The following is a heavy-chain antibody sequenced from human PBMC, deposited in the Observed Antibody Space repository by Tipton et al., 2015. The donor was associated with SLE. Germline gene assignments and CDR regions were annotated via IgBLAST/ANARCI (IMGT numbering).Heavy chain of an antibody. D-gene: IGHD4-17*01. V-gene: IGHV4-59*08. J-gene: IGHJ6*02. CDR2: VHNSGSS. CDR3: VRYTTKVTPYNYYGLDV. Sequence: TLSLTCTVSGGSISTYYWRWIRKPPGKGLEWIGYVHNSGSSNYNPSLKSRVTFSVDTSKNRVSLKLTSVTAADTALYYFVRYTTKVTPYNYYGLDVWGQGTTVIVSS. CDR1: GGSISTYY.